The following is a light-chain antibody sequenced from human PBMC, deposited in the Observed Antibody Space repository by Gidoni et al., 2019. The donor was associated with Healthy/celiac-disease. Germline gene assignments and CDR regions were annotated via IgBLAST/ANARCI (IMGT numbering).Light chain of an antibody. Sequence: DIQMTQSPSSLSASVGDRVTITCQASQDISNYLSWYQQKPGKAPEVLIYDVSTLKIGVPSRFRGSGSGTDFTLTITSLQPEDVATYFCQQFDIVPVTFGQGTRLEIK. CDR1: QDISNY. V-gene: IGKV1-33*01. J-gene: IGKJ5*01. CDR2: DVS. CDR3: QQFDIVPVT.